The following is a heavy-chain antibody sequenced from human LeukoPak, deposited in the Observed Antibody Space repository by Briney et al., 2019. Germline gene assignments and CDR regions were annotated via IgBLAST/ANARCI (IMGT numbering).Heavy chain of an antibody. Sequence: QPGGSLRLSCAASGFTFSSYWMSWVRQAPGKGLEWVANIKQDGSRENYVDSVKGRFTISRDNAKNSLYLQMNSLRVEDTAVYYCARFISLGGWGQGAPVTVSS. CDR1: GFTFSSYW. CDR2: IKQDGSRE. V-gene: IGHV3-7*01. CDR3: ARFISLGG. D-gene: IGHD3-10*01. J-gene: IGHJ4*02.